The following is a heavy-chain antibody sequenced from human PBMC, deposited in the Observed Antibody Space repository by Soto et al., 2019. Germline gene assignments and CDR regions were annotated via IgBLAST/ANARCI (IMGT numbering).Heavy chain of an antibody. V-gene: IGHV1-2*04. D-gene: IGHD5-18*01. Sequence: ASVKVSCKASGYTFTGYYMHWVRQAPGQGLEWMGWINPNSGGTNYAQKFQGWVTMTRDTSISTAYMELSRLRSDDTAVYYCARDRTLSGYSYGYYFDYWGQGTLVTVYS. CDR1: GYTFTGYY. J-gene: IGHJ4*02. CDR2: INPNSGGT. CDR3: ARDRTLSGYSYGYYFDY.